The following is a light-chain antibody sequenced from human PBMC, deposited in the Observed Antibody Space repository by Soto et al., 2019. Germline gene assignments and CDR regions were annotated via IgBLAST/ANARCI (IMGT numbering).Light chain of an antibody. V-gene: IGKV1-27*01. J-gene: IGKJ4*01. CDR3: KKYISARLT. CDR1: QGITPY. Sequence: DVEMTQSPSSLSSFVGDRVTITCRASQGITPYLAWFQQKPGKVPKLLIYATSTLRSGVPSRFSGSGSGTHFTITIKSLEPEVFGCYYCKKYISARLTFGGGTKVEIK. CDR2: ATS.